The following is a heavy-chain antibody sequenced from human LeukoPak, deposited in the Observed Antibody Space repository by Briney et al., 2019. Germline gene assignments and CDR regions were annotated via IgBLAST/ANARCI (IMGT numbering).Heavy chain of an antibody. CDR1: GYSISSGYY. J-gene: IGHJ4*02. CDR3: ARQAGYFDWLDY. D-gene: IGHD3-9*01. Sequence: SETLSLTCAVSGYSISSGYYWGWIRQPPGKGLEWIGSIYHSGSTYYNPSLKSRVTISVDTSKNQFSLKLSSVTTADTAVYYCARQAGYFDWLDYWGQGTLVTVSS. V-gene: IGHV4-38-2*01. CDR2: IYHSGST.